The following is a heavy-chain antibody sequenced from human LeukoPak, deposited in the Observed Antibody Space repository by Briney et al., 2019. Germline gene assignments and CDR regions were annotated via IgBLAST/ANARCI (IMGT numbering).Heavy chain of an antibody. D-gene: IGHD2-15*01. CDR1: GFTFSSHG. CDR3: ARDSQYCSSGSCSPGASDI. Sequence: GGSLRLSRVASGFTFSSHGMNWVRQAPGKGLEWVSGITSGTRTYYADSVKGRFTISRDNSKNTLYLQMNSLRVEDTVVYYCARDSQYCSSGSCSPGASDIWGQGTMVTVSS. CDR2: ITSGTRT. J-gene: IGHJ3*02. V-gene: IGHV3-23*01.